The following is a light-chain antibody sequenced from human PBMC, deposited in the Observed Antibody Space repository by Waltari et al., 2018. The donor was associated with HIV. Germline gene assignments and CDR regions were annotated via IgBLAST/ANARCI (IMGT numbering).Light chain of an antibody. CDR3: QSYDSSLTMV. CDR2: ATI. V-gene: IGLV1-40*01. CDR1: SSHIGAGYA. Sequence: QSVLTQPPPVSGAPGQRVPIPCPGGSSHIGAGYAVHWYQRLPGTAPKLLIFATINRSSGVPDRFSGSSSGTSASLAITGLQAEDEADYYCQSYDSSLTMVFGGGTKVTVL. J-gene: IGLJ2*01.